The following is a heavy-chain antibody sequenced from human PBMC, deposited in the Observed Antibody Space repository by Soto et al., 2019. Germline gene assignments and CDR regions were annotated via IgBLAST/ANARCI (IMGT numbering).Heavy chain of an antibody. CDR3: ARAKVGVPADNWFDP. V-gene: IGHV1-69*13. CDR2: IIPIFGTA. CDR1: GGTFSSYA. J-gene: IGHJ5*02. D-gene: IGHD2-2*01. Sequence: SVKVSCTASGGTFSSYAISWVRQAPGQGLEWMGGIIPIFGTANYAQKFQGRVTITADETTSTAYMELSSLRSEDTAVYYCARAKVGVPADNWFDPWGQGTLVTGSS.